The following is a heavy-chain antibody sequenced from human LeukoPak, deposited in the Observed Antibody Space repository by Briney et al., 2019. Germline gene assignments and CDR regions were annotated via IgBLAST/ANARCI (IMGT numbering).Heavy chain of an antibody. D-gene: IGHD3-22*01. Sequence: SETLSLTCTVSGGSISSYYWSWIRQPPGKGLEWIGYIFYSGSTNYNPSLQSRVTISVDTSKNPFSLKLSSVTAADTAVYYCARGFYDSSGYSEPFDCWGRGTLVTVSS. CDR2: IFYSGST. V-gene: IGHV4-59*08. J-gene: IGHJ4*02. CDR1: GGSISSYY. CDR3: ARGFYDSSGYSEPFDC.